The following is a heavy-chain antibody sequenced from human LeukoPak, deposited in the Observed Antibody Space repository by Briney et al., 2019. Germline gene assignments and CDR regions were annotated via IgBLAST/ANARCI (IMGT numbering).Heavy chain of an antibody. D-gene: IGHD4-23*01. J-gene: IGHJ6*03. CDR3: AIDPGGNSDFAAYFYYMDV. CDR1: GFTFSRYS. Sequence: GQSLRLSCAASGFTFSRYSMNWVRQAPGKGLEWLSHISSTSSTLYYADSVKGRFTISRDNAKNSLYLQMNSLRAEDTAVYYCAIDPGGNSDFAAYFYYMDVWGKGTTVTVSS. V-gene: IGHV3-48*01. CDR2: ISSTSSTL.